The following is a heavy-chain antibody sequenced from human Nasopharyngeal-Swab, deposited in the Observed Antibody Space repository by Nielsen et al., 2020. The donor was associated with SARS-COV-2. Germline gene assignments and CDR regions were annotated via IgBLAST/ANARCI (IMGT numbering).Heavy chain of an antibody. Sequence: SQTLSLTRAVYGGSFSGYYWSWIRQPPGKGLEWIGEINHSGSTNYNPSLKSRVTISVDTSKNQFSLKLSSVTAADTAVYYCARGPVVTLDYWGQGTLVTVSS. D-gene: IGHD4-23*01. CDR1: GGSFSGYY. V-gene: IGHV4-34*01. CDR3: ARGPVVTLDY. CDR2: INHSGST. J-gene: IGHJ4*02.